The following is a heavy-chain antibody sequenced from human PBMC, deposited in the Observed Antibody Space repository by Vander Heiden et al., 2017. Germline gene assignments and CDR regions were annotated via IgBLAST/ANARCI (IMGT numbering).Heavy chain of an antibody. CDR1: GFTFSSDA. CDR3: AKDLVAGTPPFDY. D-gene: IGHD6-19*01. Sequence: EVQLLESGGGLVQPGGSLRLSWSASGFTFSSDAMSWVRQAPGKGLEWVSAISGSGGSTYYADSVKGRFTISRDNSKNTLYLQMNSLRAEDTAVYYCAKDLVAGTPPFDYWGQGTLVTVSS. J-gene: IGHJ4*02. V-gene: IGHV3-23*01. CDR2: ISGSGGST.